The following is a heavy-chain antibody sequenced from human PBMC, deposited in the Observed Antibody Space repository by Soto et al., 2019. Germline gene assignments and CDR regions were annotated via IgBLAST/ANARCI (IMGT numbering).Heavy chain of an antibody. V-gene: IGHV3-23*01. Sequence: EVQMLESGGGLVQPGGSLRLSCAASGFTFNTYPMSWVRQAPGKGLQWVSSISANGGTTYYADSVKGRFTISRDSSKNTLYLQINSLGAEDTAIYYCARFRPLDAFDIWGQGTMVTVSS. D-gene: IGHD2-21*01. CDR2: ISANGGTT. CDR3: ARFRPLDAFDI. J-gene: IGHJ3*02. CDR1: GFTFNTYP.